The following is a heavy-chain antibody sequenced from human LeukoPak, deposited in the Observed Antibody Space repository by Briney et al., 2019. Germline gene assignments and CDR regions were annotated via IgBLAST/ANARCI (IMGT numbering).Heavy chain of an antibody. Sequence: SETLSLTCTVSSGSISTSNYYWGWVRQPPGKALEWIGNIFYSGSTYYSPSLKSRVTISVDTSKNQFSLKLSSVTAADTAVYYCARSGMTTVTTVDYWGQGTLVTVSS. CDR2: IFYSGST. J-gene: IGHJ4*02. D-gene: IGHD4-11*01. CDR3: ARSGMTTVTTVDY. V-gene: IGHV4-39*07. CDR1: SGSISTSNYY.